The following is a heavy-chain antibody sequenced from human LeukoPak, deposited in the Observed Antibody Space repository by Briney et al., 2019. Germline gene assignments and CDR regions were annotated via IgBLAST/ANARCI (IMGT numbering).Heavy chain of an antibody. CDR1: GYSFTSYW. CDR3: ARMRELEFEEYYFDS. J-gene: IGHJ4*02. D-gene: IGHD1-1*01. V-gene: IGHV5-51*01. CDR2: IYPGDSDS. Sequence: GESLKISCKGFGYSFTSYWIGWVRQMPGKGLEWMGTIYPGDSDSNYSPSFQGQVTISVDKSISTAYLEWSSLKASDTAMYYCARMRELEFEEYYFDSWGQGTLVTVSS.